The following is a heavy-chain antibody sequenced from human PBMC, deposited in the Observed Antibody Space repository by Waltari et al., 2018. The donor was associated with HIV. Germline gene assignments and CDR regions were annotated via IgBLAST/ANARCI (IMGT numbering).Heavy chain of an antibody. CDR2: ISYDGSNK. CDR3: ARGDITLTSSSLDQ. Sequence: VQLVESEGGVVQPGRSLRLFCAASGFTFSSYAMHCVRQAPGKGLEWLAVISYDGSNKYYADSVKGRFTSSRDNSKNTLYLQMNSLRAEDTAIYYCARGDITLTSSSLDQWGQGSLVTVSS. J-gene: IGHJ4*02. CDR1: GFTFSSYA. D-gene: IGHD3-16*01. V-gene: IGHV3-30*01.